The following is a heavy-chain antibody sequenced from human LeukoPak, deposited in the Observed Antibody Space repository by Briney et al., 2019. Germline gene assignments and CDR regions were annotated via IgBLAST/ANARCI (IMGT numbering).Heavy chain of an antibody. D-gene: IGHD3-16*01. J-gene: IGHJ6*03. CDR1: GGSISSSSYY. V-gene: IGHV4-39*07. CDR3: ARSGFFGDYVWGRKNYMDV. CDR2: IYYSGST. Sequence: SETLSLTCTVSGGSISSSSYYWGWIRQPPGKGLEWIGSIYYSGSTYYNPSLKSRVTISVDTSKNQFSLKLSSVTAADTAVYYCARSGFFGDYVWGRKNYMDVWGKGTTVTVSS.